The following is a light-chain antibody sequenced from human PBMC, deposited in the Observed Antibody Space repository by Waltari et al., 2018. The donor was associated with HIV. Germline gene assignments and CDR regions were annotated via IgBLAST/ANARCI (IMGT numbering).Light chain of an antibody. Sequence: TQPPSVSGAPGQSVSISCSGNASNIGAGFDVPWYRQSPRPAPRLVIYGDTVRPSGVTDRVSGSRSLNSVSLDISGLRAEDAGDYYCQSYDISLTGLWVFGGGTKLTVL. CDR1: ASNIGAGFD. CDR3: QSYDISLTGLWV. CDR2: GDT. J-gene: IGLJ3*02. V-gene: IGLV1-40*01.